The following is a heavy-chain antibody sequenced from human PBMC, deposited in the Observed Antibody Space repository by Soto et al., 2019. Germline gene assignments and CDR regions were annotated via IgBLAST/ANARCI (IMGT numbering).Heavy chain of an antibody. CDR3: ARAFGVVVVAATLDY. J-gene: IGHJ4*02. V-gene: IGHV3-30-3*01. CDR2: ISYDGSNK. Sequence: QVQLVESGGGVVQPGRSLRLSCAASGFTFSSYAMHWVRQAPGKGLEWVAVISYDGSNKYYADSVKGRFTISRDNSKNTLYLQMNSLRAEDTAVYYCARAFGVVVVAATLDYWGQGTLVIVSS. D-gene: IGHD2-15*01. CDR1: GFTFSSYA.